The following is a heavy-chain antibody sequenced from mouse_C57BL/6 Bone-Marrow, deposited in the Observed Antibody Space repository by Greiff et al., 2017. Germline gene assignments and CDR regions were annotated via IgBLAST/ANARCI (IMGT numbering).Heavy chain of an antibody. CDR2: FYPRSGNT. CDR1: GYTFTSYG. J-gene: IGHJ2*01. Sequence: VQLQQSGAELARPGASVKLSCKASGYTFTSYGISWVKQRIGKGLEWIGEFYPRSGNTYYNEKFKGKATLTADKSSSTASMELRSLTSEDSAVYFCARGPYYGNYPYYFDYWGQGTTLTVSA. V-gene: IGHV1-81*01. CDR3: ARGPYYGNYPYYFDY. D-gene: IGHD2-10*01.